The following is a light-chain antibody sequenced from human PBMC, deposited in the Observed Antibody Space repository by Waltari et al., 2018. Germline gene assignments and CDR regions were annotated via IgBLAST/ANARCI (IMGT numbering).Light chain of an antibody. CDR1: QSVSSSY. CDR3: QQYGSSPPMYT. J-gene: IGKJ2*01. V-gene: IGKV3-20*01. Sequence: EIVLTQSPGTPSLSPGERATLSCRASQSVSSSYLAWYQQKPGQAPRLLLYGASSRATGIPDRFSGSGSGTDFTLTISRLEPEDFAVYYCQQYGSSPPMYTFGQGTKLEIK. CDR2: GAS.